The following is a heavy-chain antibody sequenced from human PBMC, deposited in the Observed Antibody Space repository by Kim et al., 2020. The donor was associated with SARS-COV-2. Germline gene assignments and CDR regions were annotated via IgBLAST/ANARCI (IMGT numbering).Heavy chain of an antibody. J-gene: IGHJ3*02. Sequence: SVKVSCKASGGTFSSYAISWVRQAPGQGLEWMGGIIPSFGTANYAQKFQGRVTITADESTSTAYMELSSLRSEDTAVYYCARAPGGGYARAAFDIWGQGTMLTVSS. CDR2: IIPSFGTA. CDR3: ARAPGGGYARAAFDI. CDR1: GGTFSSYA. V-gene: IGHV1-69*13. D-gene: IGHD5-12*01.